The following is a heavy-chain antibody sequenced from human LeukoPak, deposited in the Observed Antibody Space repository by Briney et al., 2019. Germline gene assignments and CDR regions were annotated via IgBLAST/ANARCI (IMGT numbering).Heavy chain of an antibody. D-gene: IGHD6-13*01. V-gene: IGHV3-7*01. CDR3: ARHSSSLVQGDY. CDR1: GFSFSSYW. J-gene: IGHJ4*02. Sequence: GGSLRLSCAASGFSFSSYWMSWVRQVPGKGLEWVANINQDGSEKYYVDSVKGRFTISRDNAKNSLYLQMNSLRAEDTAVYYCARHSSSLVQGDYWGQGTLVTVSS. CDR2: INQDGSEK.